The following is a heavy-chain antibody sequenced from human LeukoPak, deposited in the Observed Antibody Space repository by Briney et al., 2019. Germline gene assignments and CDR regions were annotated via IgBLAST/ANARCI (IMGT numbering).Heavy chain of an antibody. CDR1: GFTLSSSP. CDR3: VREDYAGSSWFDP. D-gene: IGHD4-17*01. CDR2: ISEYGERT. J-gene: IGHJ5*02. Sequence: GGSLRPSCSASGFTLSSSPIHWVRRAPGRGLESVSAISEYGERTYYRDSVRGRFTISRDNSRNTLYLQMNSLRSEDTALYYCVREDYAGSSWFDPWGQGTQVTVSS. V-gene: IGHV3-64D*06.